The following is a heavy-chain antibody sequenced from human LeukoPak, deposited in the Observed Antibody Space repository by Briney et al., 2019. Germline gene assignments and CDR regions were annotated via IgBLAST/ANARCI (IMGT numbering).Heavy chain of an antibody. Sequence: GASVKVSCKASGYTFTSYGISWVRQAPGQGLEWMGWISAYNGNTNYAQKLQGRVTMTTDTSTSTAYMELRSLRSDDTAVYYCARLHQGYDFWSGYYSRGNWFDPWGQGTLVTVSS. D-gene: IGHD3-3*01. J-gene: IGHJ5*02. CDR3: ARLHQGYDFWSGYYSRGNWFDP. CDR2: ISAYNGNT. CDR1: GYTFTSYG. V-gene: IGHV1-18*01.